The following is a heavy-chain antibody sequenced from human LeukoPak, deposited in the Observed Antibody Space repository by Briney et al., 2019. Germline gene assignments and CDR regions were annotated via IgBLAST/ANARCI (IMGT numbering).Heavy chain of an antibody. CDR2: IYYRSKWNN. D-gene: IGHD6-13*01. CDR3: ARARVYFDL. CDR1: GDSVSSNSAA. Sequence: SEARSLTCAISGDSVSSNSAAWSWIRQSPSRGLEWLGRIYYRSKWNNNYAISVKSRITINPDTSKNQFSLQLNSVTPEDTGVYYCARARVYFDLWGRGTLVT. V-gene: IGHV6-1*01. J-gene: IGHJ2*01.